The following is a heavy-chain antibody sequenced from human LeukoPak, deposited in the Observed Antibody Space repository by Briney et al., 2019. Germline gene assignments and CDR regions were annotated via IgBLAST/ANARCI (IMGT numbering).Heavy chain of an antibody. CDR1: GFTFSSNE. D-gene: IGHD3-10*01. Sequence: PGGSLRLSCAASGFTFSSNEMNWVRQAPGKGLEWVSYISSSGSTIYYADSVKGRFTISRDNAKNSLYLQMNSLRAEDTAVYYCTGNYYGSGSYADFDYWGQGTLVTVSS. CDR3: TGNYYGSGSYADFDY. CDR2: ISSSGSTI. V-gene: IGHV3-48*03. J-gene: IGHJ4*02.